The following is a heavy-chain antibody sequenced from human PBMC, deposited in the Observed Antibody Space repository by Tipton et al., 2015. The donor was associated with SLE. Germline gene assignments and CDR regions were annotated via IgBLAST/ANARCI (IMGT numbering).Heavy chain of an antibody. D-gene: IGHD3-3*01. CDR1: GGSISSGDYY. CDR3: ARGPYYDFWSGYPPHYGMDV. CDR2: IYTSGST. V-gene: IGHV4-30-4*08. J-gene: IGHJ6*02. Sequence: TLSLTCTVSGGSISSGDYYWSWIRQPPGKGLEWIGYIYTSGSTNYNPSLKSRVTISVDTSKNQFSLRLSSVTAADTAVYYCARGPYYDFWSGYPPHYGMDVWGQGTTVTVSS.